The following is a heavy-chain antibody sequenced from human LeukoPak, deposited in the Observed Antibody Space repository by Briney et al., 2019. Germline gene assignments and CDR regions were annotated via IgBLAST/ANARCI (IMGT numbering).Heavy chain of an antibody. CDR2: VSHSDFNKSNGDIT. CDR3: VRASVESGGAFDI. D-gene: IGHD2-15*01. CDR1: GGSISSGTYY. V-gene: IGHV4-61*10. J-gene: IGHJ3*02. Sequence: SETLSLTCTVSGGSISSGTYYWSWIRQPAGKGLEWIGYVSHSDFNKSNGDITNYNPSLESRITTSRDTSKNQFSLKLSSVTAADTAVYYCVRASVESGGAFDIWGQGTMVTVSS.